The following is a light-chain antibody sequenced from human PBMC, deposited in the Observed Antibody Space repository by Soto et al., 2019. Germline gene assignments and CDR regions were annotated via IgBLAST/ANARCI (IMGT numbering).Light chain of an antibody. CDR2: DAS. Sequence: EIVLTQSPATLSLSPGERATLSCRASQSVSSYLAWYQQKPGQAPRLLIYDASNRATCIPARFSGRGSGTDFTLTISSLEPEDFAVYYCQQRSNWPPYTLVQGTKPEIK. CDR1: QSVSSY. V-gene: IGKV3-11*01. J-gene: IGKJ2*01. CDR3: QQRSNWPPYT.